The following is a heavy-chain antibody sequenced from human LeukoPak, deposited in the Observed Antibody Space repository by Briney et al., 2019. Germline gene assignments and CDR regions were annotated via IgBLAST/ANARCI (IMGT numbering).Heavy chain of an antibody. Sequence: PSETLSLTCAVYGGSFSGYYWSWIRQPPGKGLEWIGETNHSGSTNYNPSLKSRVTISVDTSKNQFSLKLSSVTAADTAVYYCARRHYNWFDPWGQGTLVTVSS. CDR2: TNHSGST. CDR3: ARRHYNWFDP. V-gene: IGHV4-34*01. CDR1: GGSFSGYY. J-gene: IGHJ5*02.